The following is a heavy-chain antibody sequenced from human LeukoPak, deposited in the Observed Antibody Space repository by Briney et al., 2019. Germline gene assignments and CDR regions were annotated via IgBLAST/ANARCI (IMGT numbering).Heavy chain of an antibody. Sequence: PSETLCLTCAVYGGSFSGYYWSWIRQPPGKGLEWIGEINHSGSTNYNPSLKSRVTISVDTSKNQFSLKLSSVTAADTAVYYCASVWGSYRDFDYWGQGTLVTVSS. CDR2: INHSGST. J-gene: IGHJ4*02. V-gene: IGHV4-34*01. D-gene: IGHD3-16*02. CDR1: GGSFSGYY. CDR3: ASVWGSYRDFDY.